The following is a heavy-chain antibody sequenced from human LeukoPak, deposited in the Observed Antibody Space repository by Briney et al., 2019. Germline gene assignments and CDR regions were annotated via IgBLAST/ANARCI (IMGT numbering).Heavy chain of an antibody. CDR2: IWYDGSNK. D-gene: IGHD6-19*01. Sequence: PGRSLRLSCAASGFTFSSYGMHWVRQAPGKGLEWVAVIWYDGSNKYYADSVKGRFTISRDNAKNSLYLQMNSLRADDTAIYYCARDRGSGWFYDIDYWGQGTLVTVSS. V-gene: IGHV3-33*01. J-gene: IGHJ4*02. CDR1: GFTFSSYG. CDR3: ARDRGSGWFYDIDY.